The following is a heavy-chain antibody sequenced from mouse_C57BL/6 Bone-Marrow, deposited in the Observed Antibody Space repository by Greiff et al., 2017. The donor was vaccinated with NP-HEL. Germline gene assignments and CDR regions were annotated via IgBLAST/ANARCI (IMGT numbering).Heavy chain of an antibody. D-gene: IGHD2-10*02. J-gene: IGHJ4*01. V-gene: IGHV8-8*01. CDR3: ARIAYCYYYAMDY. CDR1: GFSLSTFGMG. Sequence: QVTLKESGPGILQPSQTLSMTCSFSGFSLSTFGMGVGWIRPPSGKGLEWMAPIWWDDYKYYIPDLKSRLTISKDTYKNHVFLNIANVDTADTATYYCARIAYCYYYAMDYWGQGTSVTVSP. CDR2: IWWDDYK.